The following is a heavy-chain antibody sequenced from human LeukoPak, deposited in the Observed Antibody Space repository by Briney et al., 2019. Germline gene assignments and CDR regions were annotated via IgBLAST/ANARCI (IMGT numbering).Heavy chain of an antibody. Sequence: GGSLRLSCVASGFTFSGYDMHWVRQPTGKGLEWVSAIGTAGHTYYPDSVKGRFTISRENAKNSLYLQMNSLRAGDTAVYYCARVSWLQFPGGMDVWGQGTTVAVSS. CDR1: GFTFSGYD. CDR3: ARVSWLQFPGGMDV. D-gene: IGHD5-12*01. J-gene: IGHJ6*02. CDR2: IGTAGHT. V-gene: IGHV3-13*01.